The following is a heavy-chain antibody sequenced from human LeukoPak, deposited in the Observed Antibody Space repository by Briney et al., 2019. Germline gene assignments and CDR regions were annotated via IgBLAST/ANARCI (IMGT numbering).Heavy chain of an antibody. CDR3: ERDYGILTGYYVF. V-gene: IGHV3-30-3*01. Sequence: GGSLRLSCAASGFTFSSYAMHWVRQAPGKGLEWVAVISYDGSNKYYADSVKGRFTISRDNSKNTLYLQMNSLRAEDTAVYYCERDYGILTGYYVFWGQGTLVSVFS. J-gene: IGHJ4*02. D-gene: IGHD3-9*01. CDR1: GFTFSSYA. CDR2: ISYDGSNK.